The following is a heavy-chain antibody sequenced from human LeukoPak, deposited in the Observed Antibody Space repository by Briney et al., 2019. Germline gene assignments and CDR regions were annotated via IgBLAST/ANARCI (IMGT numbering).Heavy chain of an antibody. V-gene: IGHV4-4*02. CDR1: GGSISSSNW. J-gene: IGHJ6*03. D-gene: IGHD3-16*01. CDR3: ARETSQKGAHYMDV. CDR2: IYHSGST. Sequence: PSGTLSLTCAVSGGSISSSNWWSWVRQPPGKGLEWIGEIYHSGSTNYNPSLKSRVTISVDTSKNQFSLKLRSVTAADTAVYYCARETSQKGAHYMDVWGKGTTVTISS.